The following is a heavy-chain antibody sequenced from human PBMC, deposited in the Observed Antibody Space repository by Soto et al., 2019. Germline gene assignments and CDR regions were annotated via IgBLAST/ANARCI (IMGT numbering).Heavy chain of an antibody. CDR3: ARGGSCWSAVYFRH. Sequence: QVQLEQSGAEVKKPGASLKLSCKASGYTFNNSGISWVRHAPRPGTERMWWISGYNGNTNYAQTLEGSDNITTDTPKRTGYMELSSVRSGHAALYYCARGGSCWSAVYFRHWGQGNLVIVFS. J-gene: IGHJ1*01. V-gene: IGHV1-18*01. CDR2: ISGYNGNT. D-gene: IGHD2-15*01. CDR1: GYTFNNSG.